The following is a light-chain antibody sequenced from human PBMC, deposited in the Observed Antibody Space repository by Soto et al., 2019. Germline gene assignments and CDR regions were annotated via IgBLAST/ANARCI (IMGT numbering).Light chain of an antibody. J-gene: IGKJ1*01. CDR2: GAS. CDR3: QQRSNWPPTWT. CDR1: QSVSSK. Sequence: EIVMTQSPATLSVSPGERATLYCRASQSVSSKLAWYQQKPGQAPRLLIYGASTRATGIPARFSGSGSGTEFTLTISSLQSEDFAVYYCQQRSNWPPTWTFGQGTKVDIK. V-gene: IGKV3-15*01.